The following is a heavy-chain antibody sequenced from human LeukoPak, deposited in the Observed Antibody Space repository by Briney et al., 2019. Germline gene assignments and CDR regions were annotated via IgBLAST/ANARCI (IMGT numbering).Heavy chain of an antibody. Sequence: SVKVSCKASGGTFSSYAISWVRRAPGQGLEWMGGIIPIFGTANYAQKSQGRVTITADESTSTAYMELSSLRSEDTAVYYCARVGDYGDYYFDYWGQGTLVTVSS. CDR3: ARVGDYGDYYFDY. CDR1: GGTFSSYA. D-gene: IGHD4-17*01. V-gene: IGHV1-69*13. J-gene: IGHJ4*02. CDR2: IIPIFGTA.